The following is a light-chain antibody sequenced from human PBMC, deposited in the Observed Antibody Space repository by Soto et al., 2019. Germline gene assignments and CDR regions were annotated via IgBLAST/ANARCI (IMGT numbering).Light chain of an antibody. CDR3: QQRSNWPS. CDR2: DAS. J-gene: IGKJ3*01. V-gene: IGKV3-11*01. CDR1: QSVSSY. Sequence: EIMLKHSPATLSLSPCERATLSSRASQSVSSYLAWYQQKPGQAPRLLIYDASNRATGIPARFSGSGSGTDFTLTISSLEPEDFAVYYCQQRSNWPSFGPGTKVDI.